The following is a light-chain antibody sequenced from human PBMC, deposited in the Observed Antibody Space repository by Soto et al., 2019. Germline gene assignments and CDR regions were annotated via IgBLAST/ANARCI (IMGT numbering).Light chain of an antibody. V-gene: IGKV1-27*01. Sequence: DIQMTQSPSSLSASVGDRVTITCRASQDISNYLAWYQQTPGKVPKLLIYAASTLQSGVPSRFSGGGSGTDFALTISSLQPEDDATYYCQEYNTASPTFGGGTKVEIQ. J-gene: IGKJ4*01. CDR2: AAS. CDR1: QDISNY. CDR3: QEYNTASPT.